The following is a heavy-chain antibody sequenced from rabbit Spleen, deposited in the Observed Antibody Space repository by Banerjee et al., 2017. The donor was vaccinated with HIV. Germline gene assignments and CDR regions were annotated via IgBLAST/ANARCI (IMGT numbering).Heavy chain of an antibody. CDR1: GFDLSSSYY. J-gene: IGHJ4*01. D-gene: IGHD4-2*01. CDR3: ARDAAGREDFNL. CDR2: IYAGSSGST. Sequence: QSLEESGGGLVKPEGSLTLTCKTSGFDLSSSYYMCWVRQAPGKGLEWIACIYAGSSGSTYYASWAKGRFTCSKTSSTTVTLQMTSLTAADTATYLCARDAAGREDFNLWGQGTLVTVS. V-gene: IGHV1S40*01.